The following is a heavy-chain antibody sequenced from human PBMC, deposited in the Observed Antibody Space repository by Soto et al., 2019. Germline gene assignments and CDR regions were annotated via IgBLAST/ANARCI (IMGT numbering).Heavy chain of an antibody. CDR1: GGSISSGYYY. J-gene: IGHJ4*02. V-gene: IGHV4-30-4*01. CDR2: IYYSGST. D-gene: IGHD4-17*01. Sequence: QVQLQESGPGLVKPSQTLSLTCTVSGGSISSGYYYWSWIRQPPGKGLEWIGYIYYSGSTYYNQSLKSRVTISVDTSKHQFPLKLSSVTAADTAVYYCAATVTHQPQPSTRGYWGQGTLVTVSS. CDR3: AATVTHQPQPSTRGY.